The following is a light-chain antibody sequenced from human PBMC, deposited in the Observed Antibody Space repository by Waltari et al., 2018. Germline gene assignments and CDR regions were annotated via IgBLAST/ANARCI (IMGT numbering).Light chain of an antibody. J-gene: IGKJ2*01. V-gene: IGKV3-20*01. CDR3: QQYGSSPPYT. CDR2: GAY. Sequence: EIVLTQSPGTLSLSPGERATLSCRASQSVSSRYLAGYQQKPGQAPRLLIYGAYSRATGSADRFSGSGSGTDFTLTISRLEPEDFAVYYCQQYGSSPPYTFGQGTKLEIK. CDR1: QSVSSRY.